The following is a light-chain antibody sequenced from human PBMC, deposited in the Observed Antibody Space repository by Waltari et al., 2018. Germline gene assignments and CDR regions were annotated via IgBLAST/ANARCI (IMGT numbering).Light chain of an antibody. V-gene: IGKV3-11*01. J-gene: IGKJ5*01. CDR3: QQRTNGPPVT. CDR1: QSVSTY. Sequence: EIVLTQSPATLSLSPGERATPSCRASQSVSTYLAWYQHKPGQAPRLPIYDASNRATGIPARFSGSGSGTDFTLTISSLEPDDFAVYYCQQRTNGPPVTFGQGTRLDLK. CDR2: DAS.